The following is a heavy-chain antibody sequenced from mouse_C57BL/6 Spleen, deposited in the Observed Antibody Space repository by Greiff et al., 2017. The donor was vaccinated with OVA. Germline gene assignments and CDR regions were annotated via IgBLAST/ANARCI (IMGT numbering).Heavy chain of an antibody. J-gene: IGHJ2*01. CDR2: IDPSDSYT. Sequence: QVQLKQPGAELVKPGASVKLSCKASGYTFTSYWMQWVKQRPGQGLEWIGEIDPSDSYTNYNQKFKGKATLTVDTSSSTAYMQLSSLTSEDSAVYYCAVITTSDYWGQGTTLTVSS. CDR3: AVITTSDY. V-gene: IGHV1-50*01. CDR1: GYTFTSYW. D-gene: IGHD1-1*01.